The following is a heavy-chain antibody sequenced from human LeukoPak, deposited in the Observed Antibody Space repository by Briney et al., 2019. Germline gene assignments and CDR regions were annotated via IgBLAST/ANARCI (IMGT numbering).Heavy chain of an antibody. CDR1: GGTFTIYA. CDR3: ARRYSSGWDPPHNWFDP. D-gene: IGHD6-19*01. CDR2: IIPIFGAA. J-gene: IGHJ5*02. V-gene: IGHV1-69*13. Sequence: AAVTVSFKASGGTFTIYAISWVRQAPGQGREWMGGIIPIFGAANYEQKFQGRGTITADEATSTAYMELSSLRSEDTAVYYCARRYSSGWDPPHNWFDPWGQGTLVTVSS.